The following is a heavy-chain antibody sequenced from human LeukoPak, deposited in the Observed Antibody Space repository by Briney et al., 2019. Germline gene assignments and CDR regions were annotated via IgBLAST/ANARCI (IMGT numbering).Heavy chain of an antibody. CDR1: GGSISSGGYY. J-gene: IGHJ4*02. D-gene: IGHD2-2*01. CDR3: AGGPRVQLLYYFDY. V-gene: IGHV4-31*03. CDR2: IYYSGST. Sequence: SETLSLTCTVSGGSISSGGYYWSWIRQHPGKGLEWIGYIYYSGSTYYNPSLKSRVTISVDTSKNQFSLKLSSVTAADTAVYYCAGGPRVQLLYYFDYWGQGTLVTVSS.